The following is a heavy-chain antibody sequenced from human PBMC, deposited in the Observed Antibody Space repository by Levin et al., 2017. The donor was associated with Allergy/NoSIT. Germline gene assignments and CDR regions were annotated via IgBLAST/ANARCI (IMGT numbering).Heavy chain of an antibody. CDR2: IDPSDSYT. Sequence: PGESLKISCKGSGYSFTSYWISWVRQMPGKGLEWMGRIDPSDSYTNYSPSFQGHVTISADKSISTAYLQWSSLKASDTAMYYCARDYGDSRKDSDNWFDPWGQGTLVTVSS. CDR3: ARDYGDSRKDSDNWFDP. D-gene: IGHD4-17*01. V-gene: IGHV5-10-1*01. J-gene: IGHJ5*02. CDR1: GYSFTSYW.